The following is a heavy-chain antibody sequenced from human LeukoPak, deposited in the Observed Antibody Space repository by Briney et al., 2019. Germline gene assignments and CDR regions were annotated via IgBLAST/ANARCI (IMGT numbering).Heavy chain of an antibody. Sequence: KTGGSLRLSCAASGFTFSSYSMNRVRQAPGKGLEWVSSISSSTSYIYYADSVKGRFTISRDNAKNSLYLQMNSLRAEDTAVYYCAFNSGYSSAWSPDYWGQGTLVTVSS. J-gene: IGHJ4*02. CDR3: AFNSGYSSAWSPDY. CDR2: ISSSTSYI. V-gene: IGHV3-21*01. CDR1: GFTFSSYS. D-gene: IGHD6-19*01.